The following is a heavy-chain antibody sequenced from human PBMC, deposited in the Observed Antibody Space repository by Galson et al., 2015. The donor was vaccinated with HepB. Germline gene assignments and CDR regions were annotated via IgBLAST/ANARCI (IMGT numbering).Heavy chain of an antibody. CDR1: GYTFTGYD. Sequence: SVKVSCKASGYTFTGYDVNWVRQVTGQGLEWMGWIHPKSGNTAYAQKFQGRVTMTWNTSINTAYMELSSLRSEDTAVYYCWYMDVWGKGTTVTVSS. CDR2: IHPKSGNT. J-gene: IGHJ6*03. V-gene: IGHV1-8*01. CDR3: WYMDV.